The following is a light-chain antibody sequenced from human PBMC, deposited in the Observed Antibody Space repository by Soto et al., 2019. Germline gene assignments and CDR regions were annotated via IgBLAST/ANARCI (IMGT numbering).Light chain of an antibody. CDR1: SNDVGTYNY. V-gene: IGLV2-14*01. CDR2: EVS. CDR3: SSYTDTNTWV. J-gene: IGLJ3*02. Sequence: QSALTQPASVSGSPGQSITISCTGTSNDVGTYNYVSWYQQHPGKAPKLMISEVSNRPSGVSNRFSGSKSGNTASLTISGLQAEDEADYHCSSYTDTNTWVFGGGTKVTVL.